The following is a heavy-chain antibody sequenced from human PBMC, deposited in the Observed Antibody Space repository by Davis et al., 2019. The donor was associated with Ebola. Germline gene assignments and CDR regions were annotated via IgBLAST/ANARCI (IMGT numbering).Heavy chain of an antibody. D-gene: IGHD4-17*01. CDR1: GGSISSSNW. V-gene: IGHV4-4*02. CDR3: ARAATYGDYLFDY. CDR2: IYHSGST. Sequence: MPSETLSLTCAVSGGSISSSNWWSWVRQPPGKGLEWIGEIYHSGSTNYNPSLKSRVTISVDKSKHPFSLKLSSVTAADTAVYYCARAATYGDYLFDYWGQGTLVTVSS. J-gene: IGHJ4*02.